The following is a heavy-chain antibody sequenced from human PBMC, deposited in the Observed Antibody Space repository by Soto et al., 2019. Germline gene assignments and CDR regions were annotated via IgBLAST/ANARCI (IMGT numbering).Heavy chain of an antibody. Sequence: QVPLVESGGGVVQPGRSLRLSCAASGFTFGIYGMHWVRQAPGKGLEWVAVIWYDGSIKYHADSVKGRFTISRDNSKNTVDLQMNSLRDEDTAVYYCARATSGSFDALDMWGQGTMVTVSS. CDR3: ARATSGSFDALDM. D-gene: IGHD1-26*01. V-gene: IGHV3-33*01. CDR1: GFTFGIYG. J-gene: IGHJ3*02. CDR2: IWYDGSIK.